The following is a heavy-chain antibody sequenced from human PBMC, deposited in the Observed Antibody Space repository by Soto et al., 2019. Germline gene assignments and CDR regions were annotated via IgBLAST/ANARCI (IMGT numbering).Heavy chain of an antibody. J-gene: IGHJ3*02. CDR1: GYPVTAYY. D-gene: IGHD3-3*01. Sequence: QLHLVQSGAVVKKPGASVTVSCSASGYPVTAYYMHWVRQAPGRGLEWMGGINPATGAAKYTQTFQGRVTLPRDTSTSTGFMELSVLTSEDTAVFYCARGGGVGVAGSAAFDMWGQGTLVTVSS. CDR3: ARGGGVGVAGSAAFDM. V-gene: IGHV1-2*02. CDR2: INPATGAA.